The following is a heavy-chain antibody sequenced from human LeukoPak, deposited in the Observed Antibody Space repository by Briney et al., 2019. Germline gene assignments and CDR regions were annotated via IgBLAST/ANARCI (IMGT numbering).Heavy chain of an antibody. V-gene: IGHV4-34*01. CDR2: INHSGST. D-gene: IGHD5-18*01. CDR1: GGSFSGYY. J-gene: IGHJ4*02. CDR3: ARVKGYSYGFGPPFDY. Sequence: PSETLSLTCAVYGGSFSGYYWSWIRQPPGKGLEWIGEINHSGSTNYNPSLKSRVTISVDTSKNQFSLKLSSETAADTAVYYCARVKGYSYGFGPPFDYWGQGTLVTVSS.